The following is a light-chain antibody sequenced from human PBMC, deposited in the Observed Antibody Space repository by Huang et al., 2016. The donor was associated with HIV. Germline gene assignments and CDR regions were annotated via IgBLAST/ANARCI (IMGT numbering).Light chain of an antibody. CDR1: QSVSSN. CDR2: GAS. V-gene: IGKV3-15*01. CDR3: HQYNNWRT. Sequence: EIVMTQSPATLSVSPGERATLSCRASQSVSSNLACDQQKPGQAPRLLIYGASTRATGIPARFSGSGSGTEFTLTISSLQSEDFAVYYCHQYNNWRTFGQGTKVEIK. J-gene: IGKJ1*01.